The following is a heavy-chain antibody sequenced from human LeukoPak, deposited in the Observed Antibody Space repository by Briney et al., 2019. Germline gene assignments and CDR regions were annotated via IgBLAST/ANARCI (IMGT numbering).Heavy chain of an antibody. CDR1: RFTFSSYG. CDR3: AKDPFDYSNYPHTAGFDY. V-gene: IGHV3-30*18. CDR2: ISYDGSIK. Sequence: GGSLRLSCAASRFTFSSYGMHWVRQAPGKGLEWVAVISYDGSIKYYADSVKGRFTISRDNSKNTLYLQMNSLRTEDTAVYYCAKDPFDYSNYPHTAGFDYWGQGTLVTASS. D-gene: IGHD4-11*01. J-gene: IGHJ4*02.